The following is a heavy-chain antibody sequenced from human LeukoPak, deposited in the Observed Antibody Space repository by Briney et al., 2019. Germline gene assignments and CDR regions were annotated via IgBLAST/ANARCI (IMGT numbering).Heavy chain of an antibody. CDR2: IYYSGST. V-gene: IGHV4-59*01. J-gene: IGHJ1*01. D-gene: IGHD1-26*01. CDR1: GGSISSYY. CDR3: ARAVTGTYGLFQH. Sequence: PSETLSLTCTVSGGSISSYYWSWIRQPPGKGLEWIGYIYYSGSTNYNPSLKSRVTMSVDTSKNQFSLKLSSVTAADTAVYYCARAVTGTYGLFQHWGQGTLVTVSS.